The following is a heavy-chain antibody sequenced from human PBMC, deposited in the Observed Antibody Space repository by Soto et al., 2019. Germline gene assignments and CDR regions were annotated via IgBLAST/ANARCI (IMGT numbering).Heavy chain of an antibody. V-gene: IGHV4-59*01. D-gene: IGHD4-17*01. CDR3: ARAGHDYGDYADYFDY. CDR2: IYYSGST. Sequence: SETLSLTCTVSGGSISSYYWSWIRQPPGKGLEWIGYIYYSGSTNYNPSLKSRVTISVDTSKNQFSLKLSSVTAADTAVYYCARAGHDYGDYADYFDYWGQGTLVTVSS. J-gene: IGHJ4*02. CDR1: GGSISSYY.